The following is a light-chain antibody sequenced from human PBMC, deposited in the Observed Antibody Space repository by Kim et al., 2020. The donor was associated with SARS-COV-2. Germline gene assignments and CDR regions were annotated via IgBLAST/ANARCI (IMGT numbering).Light chain of an antibody. CDR1: SSDVGGYNY. CDR2: DVI. Sequence: QSALTQPRSVSGSPGQSVTISCTGTSSDVGGYNYVSWYQQHPGKAPKLLIYDVIKRPSGVPDRFSGSKSGNTASLTISGLQAEDEADYYCCSYAGTYTVFGGGTQLTVL. J-gene: IGLJ3*02. V-gene: IGLV2-11*01. CDR3: CSYAGTYTV.